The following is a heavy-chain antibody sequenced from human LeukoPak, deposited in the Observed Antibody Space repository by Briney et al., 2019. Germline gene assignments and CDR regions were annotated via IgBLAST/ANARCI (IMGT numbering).Heavy chain of an antibody. J-gene: IGHJ4*02. CDR2: IRSKAYGGTT. CDR3: TSGWGLGPYYYGSGADY. V-gene: IGHV3-49*04. Sequence: PGGALRLSCTASGLTFCDYDMSWVGQAPGKGVEWVGFIRSKAYGGTTEYAASVKGRFTISRDDSKSIAYLQMNSLKTEDTAVYYCTSGWGLGPYYYGSGADYWGQGTLVTVSS. CDR1: GLTFCDYD. D-gene: IGHD3-10*01.